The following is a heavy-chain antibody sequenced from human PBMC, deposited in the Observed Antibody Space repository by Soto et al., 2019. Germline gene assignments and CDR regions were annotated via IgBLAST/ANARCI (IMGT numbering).Heavy chain of an antibody. J-gene: IGHJ4*02. CDR1: GASIKGYY. Sequence: PSETLSLTCSVSGASIKGYYWNGIRQPPGKGLEWIGYSYHGGTTDYNPSLKSRVTISVDTSNNQFSLRLSSVTAADTAVYYCARVVGYYYGSVSYSSGIDYWGQGTLVTVSS. CDR2: SYHGGTT. D-gene: IGHD3-10*01. V-gene: IGHV4-59*13. CDR3: ARVVGYYYGSVSYSSGIDY.